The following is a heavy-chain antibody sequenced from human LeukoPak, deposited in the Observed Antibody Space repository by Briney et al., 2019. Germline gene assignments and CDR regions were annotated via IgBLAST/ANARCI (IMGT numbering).Heavy chain of an antibody. D-gene: IGHD2-2*01. Sequence: AASVHVSCTASGYRFTSYDRHWVRQPPGQGLEWMGIINRSGGSRSYAQRFQGRVAMTSDTSTTTVYMEVNSLTSEDTAVYVCARDGPTAAPFDYWGQGTLVSVSS. CDR2: INRSGGSR. CDR3: ARDGPTAAPFDY. J-gene: IGHJ4*02. V-gene: IGHV1-46*01. CDR1: GYRFTSYD.